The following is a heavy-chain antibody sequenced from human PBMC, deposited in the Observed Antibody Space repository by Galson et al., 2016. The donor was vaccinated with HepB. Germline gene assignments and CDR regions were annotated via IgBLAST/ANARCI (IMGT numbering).Heavy chain of an antibody. Sequence: SLRLSCAGSGFSFSNYGMNWVRQAPGKGLEWVALIWFDGSKKFSADSVKGRFTISRDNSMNTLYLQLNSLRVDDTAVYFCARDYSGWGGFDLWGQGTMVTVSS. CDR1: GFSFSNYG. V-gene: IGHV3-33*01. CDR2: IWFDGSKK. CDR3: ARDYSGWGGFDL. J-gene: IGHJ3*01. D-gene: IGHD6-19*01.